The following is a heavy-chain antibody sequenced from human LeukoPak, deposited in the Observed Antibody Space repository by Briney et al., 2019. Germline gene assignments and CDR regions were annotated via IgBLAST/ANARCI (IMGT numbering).Heavy chain of an antibody. V-gene: IGHV1-46*01. Sequence: GSVKVSCMAPGYTFTGYYMHWVRQAPGQGLEWMGIINPSGGSTSYAQKFQGRVTMTRDMSTSTVYMELSSLRSEDTAVYYCAMRRSSGLNWGQGTLVTVSS. J-gene: IGHJ4*02. D-gene: IGHD6-19*01. CDR3: AMRRSSGLN. CDR1: GYTFTGYY. CDR2: INPSGGST.